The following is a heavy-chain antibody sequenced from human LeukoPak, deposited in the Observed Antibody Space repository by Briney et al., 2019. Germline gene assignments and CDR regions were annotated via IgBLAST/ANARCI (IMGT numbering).Heavy chain of an antibody. CDR3: AGAPILYYDFWSASDY. D-gene: IGHD3-3*01. CDR2: IYTSGST. CDR1: GGSISSGSYY. J-gene: IGHJ4*02. V-gene: IGHV4-61*02. Sequence: PSETLSLTCTVSGGSISSGSYYWSWIRQPAGKGLEWIGRIYTSGSTNYNPSLKSRVAISVDTSKNQFSLKLSSVTAADTAVYYCAGAPILYYDFWSASDYWGQGTLVTVSS.